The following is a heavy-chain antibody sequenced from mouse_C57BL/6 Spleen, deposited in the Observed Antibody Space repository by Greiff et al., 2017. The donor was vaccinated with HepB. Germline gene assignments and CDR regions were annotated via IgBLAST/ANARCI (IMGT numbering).Heavy chain of an antibody. V-gene: IGHV1-55*01. CDR2: IYPGSGST. Sequence: QVQLQQPGAELVKPGASVKMSCKASGYTFTSYWITWVKQRPGQGLEWIGDIYPGSGSTNYNEKFKSKATLTVDTSSRTAYMRLSSLTSEDSAVYYCARRDYYYGSSYGYFDYWGQGTTLTVSS. CDR3: ARRDYYYGSSYGYFDY. CDR1: GYTFTSYW. J-gene: IGHJ2*01. D-gene: IGHD1-1*01.